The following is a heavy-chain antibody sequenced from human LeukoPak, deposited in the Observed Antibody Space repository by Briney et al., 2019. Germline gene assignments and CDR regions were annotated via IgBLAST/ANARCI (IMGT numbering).Heavy chain of an antibody. CDR2: ISGSGGST. V-gene: IGHV3-23*01. Sequence: PGGSLRLSCAASGFTLSSYAMSWVRQAPGKGLEWVSAISGSGGSTYYADSVKGRFTISRDNSKNTLYLQMNSLRAEDTAVYYCAKARGGDYYYYMDVWGKGTTVTVSS. CDR3: AKARGGDYYYYMDV. CDR1: GFTLSSYA. D-gene: IGHD3-16*01. J-gene: IGHJ6*03.